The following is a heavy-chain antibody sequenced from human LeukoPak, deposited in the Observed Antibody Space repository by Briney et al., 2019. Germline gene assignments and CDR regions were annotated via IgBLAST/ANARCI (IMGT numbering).Heavy chain of an antibody. D-gene: IGHD2-2*01. V-gene: IGHV4-38-2*01. J-gene: IGHJ6*04. CDR3: ARVTGGYCNSVSCYALDV. CDR2: IYHGGST. CDR1: EYSISSGFH. Sequence: SETLSLTCAVSEYSISSGFHWGWIRQPPGKGLEWIGSIYHGGSTFYNPSLKSRVTISVDTSKNQFSLNLNSVTAADTAVYYCARVTGGYCNSVSCYALDVWGSGTTVTVSS.